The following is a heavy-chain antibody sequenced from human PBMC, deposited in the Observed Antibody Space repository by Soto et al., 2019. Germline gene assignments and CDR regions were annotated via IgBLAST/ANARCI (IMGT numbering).Heavy chain of an antibody. CDR3: AKVLAYCGGDCYEDAFDI. CDR2: ISGSGGST. CDR1: GFTFSSYA. V-gene: IGHV3-23*01. J-gene: IGHJ3*02. D-gene: IGHD2-21*01. Sequence: PGGSLRLSCAASGFTFSSYAMSWVRQAPGKGLEWVSAISGSGGSTYYADSVKGRFTISRDNSKNTLHLQMNSLRAEDTAVYYCAKVLAYCGGDCYEDAFDIWGQGTMVTVSS.